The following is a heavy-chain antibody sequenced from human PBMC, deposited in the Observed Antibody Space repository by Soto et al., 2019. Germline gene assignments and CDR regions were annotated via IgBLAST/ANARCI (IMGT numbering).Heavy chain of an antibody. V-gene: IGHV1-69*01. D-gene: IGHD2-8*01. CDR2: IIPIFGTA. J-gene: IGHJ4*02. CDR1: GGTFSSYS. Sequence: QVQLVQSGAEVKKPGSSVKVSCKASGGTFSSYSINWVRQAPGPGLEWMGEIIPIFGTANYAQTFQGSVTVTADESPSTAFMELSSLTSEDTAVYFCASNGGRHSGGVAYWGQGTLVTVSS. CDR3: ASNGGRHSGGVAY.